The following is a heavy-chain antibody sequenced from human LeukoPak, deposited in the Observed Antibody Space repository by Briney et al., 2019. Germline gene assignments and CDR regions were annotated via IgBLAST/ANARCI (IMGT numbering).Heavy chain of an antibody. CDR1: GFTFSDYF. D-gene: IGHD3-3*01. J-gene: IGHJ4*02. CDR2: ITGSSGHR. Sequence: GGSLRLSCAASGFTFSDYFMTWVRQAPGKGLEWLSDITGSSGHRDNADSVRGRFTLSRDNAKTSLSLQLNSLRVADTAVYYCARDNYHGVLDYWGQGTLVTVSS. V-gene: IGHV3-11*05. CDR3: ARDNYHGVLDY.